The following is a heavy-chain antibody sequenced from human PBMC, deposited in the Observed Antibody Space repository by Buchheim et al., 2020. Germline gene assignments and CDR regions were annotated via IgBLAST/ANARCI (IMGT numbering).Heavy chain of an antibody. D-gene: IGHD3-22*01. Sequence: QVQLVQSGAEVKKPGASVKVSCKASGYTFTSYYIHWVRQAPGQGLEWMGIINPSGGSTTYAQKFQGRVTMTRDTSTSTVYMELSSLRSEDTAVYYCARSMVVEVRPNYYFDYWGQGTL. CDR2: INPSGGST. V-gene: IGHV1-46*03. CDR1: GYTFTSYY. CDR3: ARSMVVEVRPNYYFDY. J-gene: IGHJ4*02.